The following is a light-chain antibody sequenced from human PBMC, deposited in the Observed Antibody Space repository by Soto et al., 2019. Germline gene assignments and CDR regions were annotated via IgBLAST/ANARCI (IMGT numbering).Light chain of an antibody. J-gene: IGKJ5*01. CDR2: SAS. CDR1: QGVGSTY. Sequence: EIVLTQSPGTLSLSLGERATLSCRASQGVGSTYLAWYQQKPGQAPRLLIYSASSRATGIPDRFSGSGSGTDFTLTISRLEPEDSAVYYCQQSYSTPITFGQGTRLEIK. V-gene: IGKV3-20*01. CDR3: QQSYSTPIT.